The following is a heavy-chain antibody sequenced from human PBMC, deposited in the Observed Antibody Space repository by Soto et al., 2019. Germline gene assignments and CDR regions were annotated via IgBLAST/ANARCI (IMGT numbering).Heavy chain of an antibody. J-gene: IGHJ4*02. CDR2: IYYSGST. CDR1: GGSISSSSYY. Sequence: PSETLSLTCTVSGGSISSSSYYGVWIRHPPGKGLEWIGSIYYSGSTYYNPSLKSRVTISVDTSKNQFSLKLSSVTAADTAVYYCARLPLATVTRSYFDYWGQGTLVTVSS. V-gene: IGHV4-39*01. D-gene: IGHD4-17*01. CDR3: ARLPLATVTRSYFDY.